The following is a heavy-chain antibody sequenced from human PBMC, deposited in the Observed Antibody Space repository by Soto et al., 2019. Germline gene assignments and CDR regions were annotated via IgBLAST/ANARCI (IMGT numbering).Heavy chain of an antibody. CDR3: VRGGGGGLLDP. V-gene: IGHV3-11*06. CDR1: GFTFGDSY. CDR2: ISPGSRYP. Sequence: GGSLRLSCAGSGFTFGDSYMSWIGQAPGKGLEWLSYISPGSRYPAYADSVKGRFTISRDNAKRSLYLQMMSLTAEDTAIYYCVRGGGGGLLDPWGQGTMVTVS. D-gene: IGHD2-15*01. J-gene: IGHJ5*02.